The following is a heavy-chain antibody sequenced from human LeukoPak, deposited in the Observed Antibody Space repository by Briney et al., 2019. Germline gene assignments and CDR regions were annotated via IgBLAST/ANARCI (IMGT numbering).Heavy chain of an antibody. J-gene: IGHJ4*02. CDR2: IYHTGST. Sequence: SETLSLTCTVSGGSIRSFFWSWLRQPPGKPLEWLGHIYHTGSTNYNPSFKSRLTISVDMSKNLFSLKLTSLTSADTAVYYCASAGLYGSGVDYWGQGTLVTVSS. D-gene: IGHD3-10*01. CDR1: GGSIRSFF. CDR3: ASAGLYGSGVDY. V-gene: IGHV4-59*01.